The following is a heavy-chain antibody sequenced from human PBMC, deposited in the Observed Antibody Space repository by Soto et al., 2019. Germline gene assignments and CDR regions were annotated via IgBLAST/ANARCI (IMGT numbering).Heavy chain of an antibody. CDR2: INPSGGST. CDR3: ARVYCSGGSCYSVDY. D-gene: IGHD2-15*01. Sequence: QVQLVQSGAEVKKPGASVKVSCKASGYTFTSYYMHWVRQAPGQGLEWMGIINPSGGSTSYAQKFKGRVTMTRETSTSTVYMELSSMRSEDTAVYYCARVYCSGGSCYSVDYWGQGTLVTVSS. J-gene: IGHJ4*02. CDR1: GYTFTSYY. V-gene: IGHV1-46*03.